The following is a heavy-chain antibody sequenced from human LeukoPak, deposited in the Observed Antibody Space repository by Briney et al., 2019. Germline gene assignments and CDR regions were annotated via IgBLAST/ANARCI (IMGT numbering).Heavy chain of an antibody. V-gene: IGHV4-59*08. CDR2: IYYSGST. J-gene: IGHJ4*02. CDR3: ARHPDHGGNSEDPEFDY. Sequence: SETLSLTCTVSGGSISSYYWSWIRQPPGKGLEWIGYIYYSGSTNYNPSLKSRVTISVDTSKNQFSLKLSSVTTADTAVYYCARHPDHGGNSEDPEFDYWGQGTLVTVSS. CDR1: GGSISSYY. D-gene: IGHD4-23*01.